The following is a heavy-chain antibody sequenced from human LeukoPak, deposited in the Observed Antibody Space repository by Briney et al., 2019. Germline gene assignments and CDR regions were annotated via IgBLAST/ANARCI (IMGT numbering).Heavy chain of an antibody. CDR2: INSDGFSM. D-gene: IGHD3-16*01. Sequence: TGGSLRLSCAASGFTFDDYAMHWVRQAPGKGLVWVSRINSDGFSMAYADSVKGRFTISRDNAKNTLYLHMNSLRAEDTAVYYCARFYGGSALDNWGQGTMVTVSS. CDR1: GFTFDDYA. V-gene: IGHV3-74*01. J-gene: IGHJ3*02. CDR3: ARFYGGSALDN.